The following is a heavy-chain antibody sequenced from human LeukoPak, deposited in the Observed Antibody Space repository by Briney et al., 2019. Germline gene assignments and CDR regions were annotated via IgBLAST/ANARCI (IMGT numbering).Heavy chain of an antibody. D-gene: IGHD6-19*01. V-gene: IGHV7-4-1*02. CDR2: INTNTGNP. CDR1: GYTFTSYG. Sequence: ASLKVSCKASGYTFTSYGISWVRQAPGQGLEWMGWINTNTGNPTYAQGFTGRFVFSLDTSVSTAYLQISSLKAEDTAVYYCARDYVAGIAVAGTGNWFDPWGQGTLVTVSS. CDR3: ARDYVAGIAVAGTGNWFDP. J-gene: IGHJ5*02.